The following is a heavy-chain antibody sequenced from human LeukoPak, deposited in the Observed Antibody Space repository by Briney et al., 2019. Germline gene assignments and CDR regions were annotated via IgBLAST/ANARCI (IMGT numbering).Heavy chain of an antibody. D-gene: IGHD6-13*01. CDR2: ISSSSSYI. V-gene: IGHV3-21*04. CDR1: GFTFSSYS. CDR3: ARQNRGIAAAGTGY. Sequence: GGSLRLSCAASGFTFSSYSMNWVRQAPGKGLEWVSSISSSSSYIYYADSVKGRFTISRDNAKNSLYLQMNSLRAEDTAVYYCARQNRGIAAAGTGYWGQGTLVTVSS. J-gene: IGHJ4*02.